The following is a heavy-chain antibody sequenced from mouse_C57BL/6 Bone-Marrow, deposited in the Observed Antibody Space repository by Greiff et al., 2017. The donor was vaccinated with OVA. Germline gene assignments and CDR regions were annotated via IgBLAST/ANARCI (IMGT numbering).Heavy chain of an antibody. CDR1: GFNIKDDY. CDR3: TTSVYYEAPFAY. Sequence: EVQLQESGAELVRPGASVKLSCTASGFNIKDDYMHWVKQRPEQGLEWIGWIDPENGDTEYASKFQGKATITADTSSNTAYLQLSSLTSEDTTVYYCTTSVYYEAPFAYWGQGTLVTVSA. J-gene: IGHJ3*01. CDR2: IDPENGDT. D-gene: IGHD1-1*01. V-gene: IGHV14-4*01.